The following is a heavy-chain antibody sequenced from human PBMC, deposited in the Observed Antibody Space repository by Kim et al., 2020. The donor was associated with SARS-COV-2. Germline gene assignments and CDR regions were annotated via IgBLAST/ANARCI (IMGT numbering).Heavy chain of an antibody. D-gene: IGHD3-9*01. V-gene: IGHV3-30*01. CDR3: ASRGEYFDWLSSYYFDY. J-gene: IGHJ4*02. Sequence: VKGRYTIARDTSKNTLYLQRNRLRAEDTAVYYCASRGEYFDWLSSYYFDYWGQGTLVTVSS.